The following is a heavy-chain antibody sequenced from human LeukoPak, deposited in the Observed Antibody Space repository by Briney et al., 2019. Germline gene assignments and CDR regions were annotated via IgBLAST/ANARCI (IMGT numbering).Heavy chain of an antibody. D-gene: IGHD2-21*02. V-gene: IGHV4-34*08. Sequence: GSLRLSCAASGFTFNTYTMNWVRQAPGKGLEWIGEFNHSGSTKSNPSLKSRVTISVETSKNQFSLKLRSVTAADTAVYYCAGQVVTAIWGEQTDYWGQGTLVIVSS. CDR1: GFTFNTYT. CDR2: FNHSGST. CDR3: AGQVVTAIWGEQTDY. J-gene: IGHJ4*02.